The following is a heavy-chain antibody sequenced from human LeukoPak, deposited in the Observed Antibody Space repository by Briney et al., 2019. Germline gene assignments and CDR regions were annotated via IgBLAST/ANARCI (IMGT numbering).Heavy chain of an antibody. Sequence: QPGGSLRLSCAASGFTFSSYAMSWVRQAPGGGLEWVSAISGSGDTTYHADSVKGRFTISRDNSENRLSLQMDSLRAEDTAVYFCAKDTPAWWYHRAYMDVWGKGTTVTVSS. CDR3: AKDTPAWWYHRAYMDV. J-gene: IGHJ6*03. CDR2: ISGSGDTT. D-gene: IGHD2-15*01. CDR1: GFTFSSYA. V-gene: IGHV3-23*01.